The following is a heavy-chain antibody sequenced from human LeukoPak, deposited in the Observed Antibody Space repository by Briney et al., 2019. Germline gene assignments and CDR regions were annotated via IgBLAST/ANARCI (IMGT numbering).Heavy chain of an antibody. Sequence: KPSETLSLTCTVSGGSISSYYWSWIRQPPGKGLERIGYIYYSGSTNYNPSLKSRVTISVDTSKNQFSLKLSSVTAADTAVYYCARVLFLGYCSSTSCYDDAFDLWGQGTMVTVSS. CDR1: GGSISSYY. CDR3: ARVLFLGYCSSTSCYDDAFDL. J-gene: IGHJ3*01. V-gene: IGHV4-59*01. CDR2: IYYSGST. D-gene: IGHD2-2*01.